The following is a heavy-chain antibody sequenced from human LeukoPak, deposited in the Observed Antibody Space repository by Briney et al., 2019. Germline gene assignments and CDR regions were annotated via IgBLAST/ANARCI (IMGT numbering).Heavy chain of an antibody. D-gene: IGHD3-16*02. CDR2: IYPGDSDT. V-gene: IGHV5-51*01. Sequence: GESLKISCKGSGYSFTSYWIGWVRQMPGKGLEWMGIIYPGDSDTRYSPSFQGQVTISADKSISTAYLQWSSLKASDTATYYCARLGYDYVWGNYRSARYWGQGTLVTVSS. J-gene: IGHJ4*02. CDR3: ARLGYDYVWGNYRSARY. CDR1: GYSFTSYW.